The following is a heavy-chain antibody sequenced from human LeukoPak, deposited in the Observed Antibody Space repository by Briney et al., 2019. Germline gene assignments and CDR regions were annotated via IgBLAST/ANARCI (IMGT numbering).Heavy chain of an antibody. D-gene: IGHD6-19*01. CDR3: ARGDRSGWTLYYFDY. CDR1: GYTFTGYY. J-gene: IGHJ4*02. CDR2: INPNSGGT. V-gene: IGHV1-2*02. Sequence: GASVKVSCKASGYTFTGYYMHWVRQAPGQGLEWMGWINPNSGGTNYAQKFQGRVTMTRDTSISTAYMELSRLRSDDTAVYYCARGDRSGWTLYYFDYWGQGTLVTVSS.